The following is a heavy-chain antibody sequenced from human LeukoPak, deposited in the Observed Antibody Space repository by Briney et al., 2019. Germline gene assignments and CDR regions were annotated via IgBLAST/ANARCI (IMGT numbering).Heavy chain of an antibody. Sequence: PGGSLRLSCTASGFTFGDYAMSWVRQAPGKGLEWVGFIRSKAYGGTTEYAASVKGRFTISRDDSKSIAYLQMNSLKTEDTAVYYCTREGDTMIVVAMNWFDPWGQGTLVTVSS. CDR1: GFTFGDYA. D-gene: IGHD3-22*01. V-gene: IGHV3-49*04. CDR3: TREGDTMIVVAMNWFDP. CDR2: IRSKAYGGTT. J-gene: IGHJ5*02.